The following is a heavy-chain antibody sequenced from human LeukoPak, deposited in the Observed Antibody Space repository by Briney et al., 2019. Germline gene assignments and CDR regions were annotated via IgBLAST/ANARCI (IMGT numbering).Heavy chain of an antibody. Sequence: SGTLSLTCAVSGGSISSSNWWSWIRQPPGKGLEWIGEIYHSGSTNYNPSLKSRVTISVDKSKTQFSLKLSSVAAADTAVYYCASHSSSGYQYYYMDVWGKGTTVTVSS. J-gene: IGHJ6*03. CDR1: GGSISSSNW. CDR2: IYHSGST. CDR3: ASHSSSGYQYYYMDV. V-gene: IGHV4-4*02. D-gene: IGHD6-6*01.